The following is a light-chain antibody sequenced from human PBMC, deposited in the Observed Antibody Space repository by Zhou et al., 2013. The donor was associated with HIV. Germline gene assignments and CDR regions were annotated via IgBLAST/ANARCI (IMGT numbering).Light chain of an antibody. V-gene: IGKV1-5*03. J-gene: IGKJ1*01. CDR3: QQYNNYWT. Sequence: DVQMTQSSSTLSASVGDRVTITCRASESVSNSLAWYQQKSGEAPKLLIYKASTLESGVPSRFSGSGSGTEFSLIIASLQPDDFATYYCQQYNNYWTFGQGTKVEIK. CDR2: KAS. CDR1: ESVSNS.